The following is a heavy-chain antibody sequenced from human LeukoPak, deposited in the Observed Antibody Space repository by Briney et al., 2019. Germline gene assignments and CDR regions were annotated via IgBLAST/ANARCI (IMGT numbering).Heavy chain of an antibody. Sequence: GSLRLSCATSGFTFSSYAMSWVRQAPGKGLEWVSTITGGGGSTYYADSVKGRFTISRDNSQNTLYLQMNSLRAEDTAVYYCAKWGTVTTHFDYWGQGTLVTVSS. D-gene: IGHD4-11*01. CDR1: GFTFSSYA. CDR2: ITGGGGST. CDR3: AKWGTVTTHFDY. J-gene: IGHJ4*02. V-gene: IGHV3-23*01.